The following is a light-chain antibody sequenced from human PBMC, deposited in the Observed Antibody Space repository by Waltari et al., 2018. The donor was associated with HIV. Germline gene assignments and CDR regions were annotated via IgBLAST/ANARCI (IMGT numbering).Light chain of an antibody. V-gene: IGLV3-21*04. Sequence: YVLTQSPSVSVAPGETARITCEGDNIGSQSVHWYQQKPGQAPVLVIYYDDDRASGIPERFSGSNSGNKATLTINRVEAGDEADYFCQVWHSGSDCVIFGGGTKLTVL. CDR2: YDD. J-gene: IGLJ2*01. CDR1: NIGSQS. CDR3: QVWHSGSDCVI.